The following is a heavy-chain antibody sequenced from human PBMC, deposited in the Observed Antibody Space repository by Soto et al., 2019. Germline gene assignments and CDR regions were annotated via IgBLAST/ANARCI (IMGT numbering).Heavy chain of an antibody. CDR2: IDKSGRTI. J-gene: IGHJ6*01. CDR3: TIDNYYGFGMDV. CDR1: GFTLSNYH. D-gene: IGHD3-16*01. V-gene: IGHV3-48*02. Sequence: EVQLVESGGGLVQPGGSLRLSCEASGFTLSNYHLNWVRQAPGKGLDWVAYIDKSGRTIYYADSVKGRFTLSRDNAKNSLYLQMNSLRDEDTAIYYCTIDNYYGFGMDVWGQGTKVSFSS.